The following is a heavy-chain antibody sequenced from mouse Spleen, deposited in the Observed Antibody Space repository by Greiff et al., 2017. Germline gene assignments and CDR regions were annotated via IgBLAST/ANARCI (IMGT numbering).Heavy chain of an antibody. CDR3: ARSEQLGLRGFAY. CDR2: INPSSGYT. D-gene: IGHD3-1*01. Sequence: QVQLKESGAELAKPGASVKLSCKASGYTFTSYWMHWVKQRPGQGLEWIGYINPSSGYTKYNQKFKDKATLTADKSSSTAYMQLSSLTYEDSAVYYCARSEQLGLRGFAYWGQGTLVTVSA. CDR1: GYTFTSYW. J-gene: IGHJ3*01. V-gene: IGHV1-7*01.